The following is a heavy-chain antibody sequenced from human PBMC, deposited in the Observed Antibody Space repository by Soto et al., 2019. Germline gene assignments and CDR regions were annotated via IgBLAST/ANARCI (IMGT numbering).Heavy chain of an antibody. CDR2: ISGGGDAA. CDR3: ARKILGSTTRPDYWYFDL. Sequence: EVQLLESGGGLVQPGGSLRLSCAGSGFTFINYAMNWVRQAPGKGVEWVSSISGGGDAAFFGDSVRGRFTISRDNSKNTVTLQMNSLGVGDTAVYYCARKILGSTTRPDYWYFDLWGRGTLVTVSS. V-gene: IGHV3-23*01. J-gene: IGHJ2*01. D-gene: IGHD7-27*01. CDR1: GFTFINYA.